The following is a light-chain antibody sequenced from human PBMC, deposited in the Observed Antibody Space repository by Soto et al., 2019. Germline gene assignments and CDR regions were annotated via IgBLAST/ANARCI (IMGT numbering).Light chain of an antibody. V-gene: IGLV2-14*03. J-gene: IGLJ1*01. Sequence: QSVLTQPASVCGSPGQSITIPCTGTSNDVGGYNYVSWYQQHPGKAPKLMIYDVSNRPSGVSNRFSGSKSANTASLTISGLQTEDESDYYCSSYTGSSTYVFGTGTKVTVL. CDR3: SSYTGSSTYV. CDR2: DVS. CDR1: SNDVGGYNY.